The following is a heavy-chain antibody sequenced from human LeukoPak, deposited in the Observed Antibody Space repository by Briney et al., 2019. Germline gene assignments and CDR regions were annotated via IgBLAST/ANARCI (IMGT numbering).Heavy chain of an antibody. D-gene: IGHD3-10*01. CDR3: ARDPGY. J-gene: IGHJ4*02. CDR1: GFTLTNHG. CDR2: ITGTGGK. Sequence: GGSLRLSCAVSGFTLTNHGVSWVRQAPGKGLEWVSIITGTGGKYYGDSVKGRFVLSRDNSKNTLYLQMNSLRAEDTAVYYCARDPGYWGQGTLVTVSS. V-gene: IGHV3-66*03.